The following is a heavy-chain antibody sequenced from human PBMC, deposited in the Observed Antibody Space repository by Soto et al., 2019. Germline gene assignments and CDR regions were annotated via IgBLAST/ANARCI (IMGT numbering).Heavy chain of an antibody. J-gene: IGHJ5*02. D-gene: IGHD6-6*01. Sequence: QITLKESGPTLVKPTQTLTLTCTFSGFSLSTSGVGVGWIRQPPGKALEWLALFYWNDDKRYSPSLKSRLTITKDTSKNQVVLTMTNMDPVDTATYYCAHIPRGATIAAQGWFDPWGQGTLVTVSS. V-gene: IGHV2-5*01. CDR2: FYWNDDK. CDR3: AHIPRGATIAAQGWFDP. CDR1: GFSLSTSGVG.